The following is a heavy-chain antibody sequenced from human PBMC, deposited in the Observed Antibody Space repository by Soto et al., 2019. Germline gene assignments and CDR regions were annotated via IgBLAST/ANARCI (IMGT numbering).Heavy chain of an antibody. Sequence: QVQLVESGGGVVQPGRSLRLSCAASGFTFSSYAMHWFRQAPGKGLEWGAVISYDGSNKYYADSVKGLFTIYSDNSKNPLYLPMKRLGAEDTAVYYCARDLEVAVPGARGQGALGTVSS. J-gene: IGHJ4*02. D-gene: IGHD6-19*01. CDR1: GFTFSSYA. V-gene: IGHV3-30-3*01. CDR3: ARDLEVAVPGA. CDR2: ISYDGSNK.